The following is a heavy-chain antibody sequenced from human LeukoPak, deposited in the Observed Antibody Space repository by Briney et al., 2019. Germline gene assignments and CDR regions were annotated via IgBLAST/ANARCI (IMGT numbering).Heavy chain of an antibody. CDR1: GFTFSSYG. J-gene: IGHJ4*02. V-gene: IGHV3-30*02. D-gene: IGHD1-26*01. CDR3: ARITMDKWEPNRFDY. Sequence: GGSLRLSCAASGFTFSSYGMHWVRQAPGKGLEWVAFIRYDGSNKYYADSVKGRFTISRDNSKNTLYLQMNSLRAEDTAVYYCARITMDKWEPNRFDYWGKGTLVTVSS. CDR2: IRYDGSNK.